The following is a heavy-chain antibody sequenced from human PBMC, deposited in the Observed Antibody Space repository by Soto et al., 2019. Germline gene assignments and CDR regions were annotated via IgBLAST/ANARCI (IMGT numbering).Heavy chain of an antibody. CDR1: GFTFSSYW. D-gene: IGHD3-22*01. CDR2: IKQDGSEK. J-gene: IGHJ4*01. Sequence: GGSLRLSCAASGFTFSSYWMSWVRQAPGKGLEWVANIKQDGSEKYYVDSVKGRFTISRDNAKNSLYLQMNSLRAEDTAVYYCTTDSHFTMKLVRFDYWGLGTLVTVSS. V-gene: IGHV3-7*03. CDR3: TTDSHFTMKLVRFDY.